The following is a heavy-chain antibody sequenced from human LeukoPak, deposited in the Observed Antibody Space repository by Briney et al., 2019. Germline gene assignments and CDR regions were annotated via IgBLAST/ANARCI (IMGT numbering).Heavy chain of an antibody. CDR1: GGSISSSSYY. CDR3: ARHPICSGGSCVLGYFDY. D-gene: IGHD2-15*01. J-gene: IGHJ4*02. Sequence: PSETLSLTCTVSGGSISSSSYYWGWIRQPPGKGLEWIGSIYYSGSTYYNPSLKRRVTISVDTSKNQFSLKLSSVTAADTAVYYCARHPICSGGSCVLGYFDYWGQGTLVTVSS. V-gene: IGHV4-39*01. CDR2: IYYSGST.